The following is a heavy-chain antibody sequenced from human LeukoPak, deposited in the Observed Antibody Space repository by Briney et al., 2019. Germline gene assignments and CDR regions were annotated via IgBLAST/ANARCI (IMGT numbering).Heavy chain of an antibody. CDR3: ARDPGADCSSTSCYRDAFDI. D-gene: IGHD2-2*02. Sequence: SETLPLTCTVSGGSISSGSYCWSWIRQPAGKGLEWIGRIYTSGSTNYNPSLKSRVTISVDTSKNQFSLKLSSVTAADTAVYYCARDPGADCSSTSCYRDAFDIWGQGTLVTVSS. J-gene: IGHJ3*02. CDR1: GGSISSGSYC. CDR2: IYTSGST. V-gene: IGHV4-61*02.